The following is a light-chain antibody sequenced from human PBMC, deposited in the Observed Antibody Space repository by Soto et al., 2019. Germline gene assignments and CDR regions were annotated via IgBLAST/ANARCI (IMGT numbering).Light chain of an antibody. CDR3: QQSFSTPT. V-gene: IGKV1-39*01. CDR2: SAS. Sequence: DIQMTQSPSSLSTSVGDRGTITCRASQRINIYLNWYRQKPGNAPELLIYSASNLQSGVPSRFSGSGSGTDFTLTISSLQPEDFATYYCQQSFSTPTFGQGTRLEIK. CDR1: QRINIY. J-gene: IGKJ5*01.